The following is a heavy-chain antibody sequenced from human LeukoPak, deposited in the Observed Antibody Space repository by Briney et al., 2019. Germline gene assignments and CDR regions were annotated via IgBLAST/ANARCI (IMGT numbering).Heavy chain of an antibody. CDR3: VRDPRGVTLPI. CDR2: IRYDGKNQ. J-gene: IGHJ3*02. V-gene: IGHV3-30*02. Sequence: GGSLRLSCAASGFTFSDSGMHWVRQAPGKVLAWVAFIRYDGKNQYYADSVKGRFTISRDNFKNTLYLEMNSLRAEDTAVYYCVRDPRGVTLPIWGEGTMVTVSS. CDR1: GFTFSDSG. D-gene: IGHD2-21*02.